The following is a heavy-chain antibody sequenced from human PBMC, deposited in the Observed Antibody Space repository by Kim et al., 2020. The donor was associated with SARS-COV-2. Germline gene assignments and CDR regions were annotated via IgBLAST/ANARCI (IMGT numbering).Heavy chain of an antibody. CDR3: AKERLSGRGTSYGMDV. CDR1: GFTSEDYV. V-gene: IGHV3-9*02. J-gene: IGHJ6*02. D-gene: IGHD2-15*01. Sequence: GGSLRLSCVASGFTSEDYVMHWVRQAPGKGLEWVSSINWNSGAIGYADSVKGRFTISRDNAKNSLYLQMNSLRAEDTALYYCAKERLSGRGTSYGMDVCGQGTTCTVSS. CDR2: INWNSGAI.